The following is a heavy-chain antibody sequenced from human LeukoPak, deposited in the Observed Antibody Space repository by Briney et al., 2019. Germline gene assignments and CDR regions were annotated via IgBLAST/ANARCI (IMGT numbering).Heavy chain of an antibody. D-gene: IGHD3-22*01. Sequence: GGSLRLSCAASGFTFSNAWMSWVRQAPGKGLEWVGRIKSKTDGGTTDYAAPVKGRFTISRDDSKNTPYLQMNSLKTEDTAVYYCTTDSSGYYYYYGMDVWGQGTTVTVSS. CDR3: TTDSSGYYYYYGMDV. J-gene: IGHJ6*02. V-gene: IGHV3-15*01. CDR1: GFTFSNAW. CDR2: IKSKTDGGTT.